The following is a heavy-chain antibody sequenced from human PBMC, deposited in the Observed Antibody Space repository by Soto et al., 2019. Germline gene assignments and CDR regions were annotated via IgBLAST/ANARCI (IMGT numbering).Heavy chain of an antibody. Sequence: SETLSLTCTVSGGSISSYYWSWIRQPPGKGLEWIGEIYYSGSTNYNPSLKSRVTISVDTSKNQFSLKLSSVTAADTAVYYCARVWFGEISWFDPWGQGTLVTVSS. CDR2: IYYSGST. J-gene: IGHJ5*02. CDR1: GGSISSYY. V-gene: IGHV4-59*12. D-gene: IGHD3-10*01. CDR3: ARVWFGEISWFDP.